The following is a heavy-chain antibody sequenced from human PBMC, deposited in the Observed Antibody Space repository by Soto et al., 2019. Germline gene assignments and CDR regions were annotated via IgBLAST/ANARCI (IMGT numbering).Heavy chain of an antibody. CDR1: GGSISSAGYY. J-gene: IGHJ4*02. Sequence: QVQLQESGPGLVKPSQTLSLTCTVSGGSISSAGYYWNWIRQHPGKGLEWIGFIYYSGSTYYNPSLNSRVTISLDTSNNQFSLKLSSVTAADTAVFYCARLPVAANGGAIDYWGQGTLVTVSS. CDR2: IYYSGST. D-gene: IGHD6-19*01. V-gene: IGHV4-31*03. CDR3: ARLPVAANGGAIDY.